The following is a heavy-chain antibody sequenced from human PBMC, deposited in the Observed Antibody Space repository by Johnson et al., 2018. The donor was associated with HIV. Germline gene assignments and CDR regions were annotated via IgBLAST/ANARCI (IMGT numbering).Heavy chain of an antibody. CDR1: GFTFNKYW. D-gene: IGHD3-10*01. Sequence: VQLVESGGGLVQPGQSLRLSCAGSGFTFNKYWMHWVRQSTGKGLEWVSAIGTAGDTYYPGSVKGRFTISRENAKNSLYLQMNSLRAGDTAVYYCARGPTRFAAFDIWGQGTMVTVSS. CDR3: ARGPTRFAAFDI. J-gene: IGHJ3*02. V-gene: IGHV3-13*01. CDR2: IGTAGDT.